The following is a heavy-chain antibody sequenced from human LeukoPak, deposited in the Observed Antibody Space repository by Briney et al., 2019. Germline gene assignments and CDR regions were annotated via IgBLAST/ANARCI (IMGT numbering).Heavy chain of an antibody. J-gene: IGHJ3*02. CDR3: AKTTKASIRGGFDI. Sequence: SETLSLTCTVSGGSISSSSYYWGWIRQPPGKGLEWIGSIYYSGSTYYNPSLKSRVTISVDTSKNQFSLKLSSVTAADTAVYYCAKTTKASIRGGFDIWGQGTMVTVFS. V-gene: IGHV4-39*01. CDR1: GGSISSSSYY. CDR2: IYYSGST. D-gene: IGHD4-17*01.